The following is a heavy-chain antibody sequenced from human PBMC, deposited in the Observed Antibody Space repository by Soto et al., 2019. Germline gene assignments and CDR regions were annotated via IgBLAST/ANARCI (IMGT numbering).Heavy chain of an antibody. CDR1: GGSFSGYY. CDR3: ARGRCHLSIAVV. Sequence: QVQLQQWGAGLLKPSEPLSLTCAVYGGSFSGYYWSWIRQPPGKGLEWIGEINHSGSTNYNPSLKSRVTISVDTPKNQLSVTLSSVTAADTAVYYCARGRCHLSIAVVWGQGTLVTVSS. CDR2: INHSGST. D-gene: IGHD6-19*01. V-gene: IGHV4-34*01. J-gene: IGHJ4*02.